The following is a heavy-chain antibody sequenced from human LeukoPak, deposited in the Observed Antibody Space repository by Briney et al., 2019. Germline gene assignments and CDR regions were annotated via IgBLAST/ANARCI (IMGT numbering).Heavy chain of an antibody. CDR3: ARTTAHYYYYYMDV. CDR2: ISAYNGNT. CDR1: GYTFTSYG. D-gene: IGHD4-17*01. V-gene: IGHV1-18*01. J-gene: IGHJ6*03. Sequence: GASVKVSCKASGYTFTSYGISWVRQAPGQGLEWMGWISAYNGNTNYAQKLQGRVTMTTDTSTSTAYMELRSLRSDDTAVYYCARTTAHYYYYYMDVWGKGTTVTVSS.